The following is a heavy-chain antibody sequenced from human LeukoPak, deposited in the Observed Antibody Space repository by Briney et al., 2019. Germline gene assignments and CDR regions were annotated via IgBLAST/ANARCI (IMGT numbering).Heavy chain of an antibody. CDR3: ASLGYCSGGSCYSANYYYYYMDV. CDR2: INPNSGGT. D-gene: IGHD2-15*01. Sequence: ASVKVSCKASGYTFTSYGISWVRQAPGQGLEWMGWINPNSGGTNYAQKFQGRVTMTRDTSISTAYMELSRLRSDDTAVYYCASLGYCSGGSCYSANYYYYYMDVWGKGTTVTVSS. CDR1: GYTFTSYG. V-gene: IGHV1-2*02. J-gene: IGHJ6*03.